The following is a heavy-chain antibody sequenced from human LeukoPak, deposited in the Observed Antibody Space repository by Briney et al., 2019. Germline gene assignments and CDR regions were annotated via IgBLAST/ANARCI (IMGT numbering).Heavy chain of an antibody. D-gene: IGHD4-17*01. CDR1: GGSISSGSYY. V-gene: IGHV4-61*02. CDR3: ARDQLSNGDYGWFDY. CDR2: IYTSGST. J-gene: IGHJ4*02. Sequence: SETLSLTCTVSGGSISSGSYYWSWIRQPPGKGLEWIGRIYTSGSTNYNPSLKSRVTIPVDTSKNQFSLKLSSVTAADTAVYYCARDQLSNGDYGWFDYWGQGTLVTVSS.